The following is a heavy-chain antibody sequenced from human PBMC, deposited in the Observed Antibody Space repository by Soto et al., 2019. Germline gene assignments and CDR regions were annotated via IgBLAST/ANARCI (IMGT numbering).Heavy chain of an antibody. CDR2: ISESGGNT. D-gene: IGHD1-1*01. CDR3: AKDKPGTTAFDI. Sequence: HPGGSLRLSCAASGFTFRAYALSWVRQAPGKGLEWVSAISESGGNTYYADSVKGRFTISRDNSKNTLYLQMNSLRAEDTAVYYCAKDKPGTTAFDIRGRGTLVTVSS. V-gene: IGHV3-23*01. CDR1: GFTFRAYA. J-gene: IGHJ3*02.